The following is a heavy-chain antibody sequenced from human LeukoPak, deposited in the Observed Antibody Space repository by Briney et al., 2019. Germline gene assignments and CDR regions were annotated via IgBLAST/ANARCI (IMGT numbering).Heavy chain of an antibody. CDR3: ARDGNRGYDMDV. Sequence: GGSLRLSCAASGFTFSSYSMNWVRQAPGKGLEWVSSISSSSSYIYYADSVKGRFTISRDNAKNSLYLQMNSLRAEDTAVYYCARDGNRGYDMDVWDQGTTVTVSS. V-gene: IGHV3-21*01. CDR1: GFTFSSYS. CDR2: ISSSSSYI. J-gene: IGHJ6*02. D-gene: IGHD1-14*01.